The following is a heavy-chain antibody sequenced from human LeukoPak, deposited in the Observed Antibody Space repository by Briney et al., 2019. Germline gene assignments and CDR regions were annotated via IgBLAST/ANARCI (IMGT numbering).Heavy chain of an antibody. Sequence: GGSLRLSCAASGFTLSSYAMSWVRQAPGKGLEWVSSISASGGSTNNADSVKGRFTISRDNSKNTVYLQMNSLRAEDTAVYYCAKVMKGSERLTMVRGVIIKTAGLYYMDVWGKGTTVTVSS. CDR1: GFTLSSYA. D-gene: IGHD3-10*01. CDR2: ISASGGST. J-gene: IGHJ6*03. V-gene: IGHV3-23*01. CDR3: AKVMKGSERLTMVRGVIIKTAGLYYMDV.